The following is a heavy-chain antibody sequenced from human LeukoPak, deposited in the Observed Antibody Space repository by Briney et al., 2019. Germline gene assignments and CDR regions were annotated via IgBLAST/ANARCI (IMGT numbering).Heavy chain of an antibody. CDR3: HSSYYDILPYYYGMDV. D-gene: IGHD3-9*01. CDR2: IKSKTDGGTT. V-gene: IGHV3-15*01. J-gene: IGHJ6*02. Sequence: KAGGSLRLSCAASGFTFSNAWMSWVRQAPGKGLEWVGRIKSKTDGGTTDYAAPVKGRFTISRDDSKNTLYLQMNSLKTEDTAVYYCHSSYYDILPYYYGMDVWGQGTTVTVSS. CDR1: GFTFSNAW.